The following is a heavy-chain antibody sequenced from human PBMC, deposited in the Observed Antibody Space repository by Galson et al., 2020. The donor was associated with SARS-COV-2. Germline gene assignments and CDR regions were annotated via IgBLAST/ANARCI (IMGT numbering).Heavy chain of an antibody. CDR1: GFTFSSYW. CDR2: IKQDGSGK. Sequence: TGGSLRLSCAASGFTFSSYWMSWVRQAPGKGLEWVANIKQDGSGKYYVDSVKGRFTISRDNAKNSLYLQMNSLRAEDTAVYYCARDSYVAGGDANYYGMDVWGQGTTVTVSS. J-gene: IGHJ6*02. V-gene: IGHV3-7*01. D-gene: IGHD5-18*01. CDR3: ARDSYVAGGDANYYGMDV.